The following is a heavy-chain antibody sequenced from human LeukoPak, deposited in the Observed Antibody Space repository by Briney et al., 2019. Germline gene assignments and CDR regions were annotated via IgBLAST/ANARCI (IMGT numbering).Heavy chain of an antibody. J-gene: IGHJ6*03. CDR2: ISSSSSYI. CDR1: GFTFSSYE. D-gene: IGHD6-19*01. CDR3: ARVGGIAVAEYYYYYMDV. Sequence: SGGSLRLSCAASGFTFSSYEMNWVRQAPGKGLEWVSSISSSSSYIYYADSVKGRFTISRDNAKNSLYLQMNSLRAEDTAVYYCARVGGIAVAEYYYYYMDVWGKGTTVTVSS. V-gene: IGHV3-21*01.